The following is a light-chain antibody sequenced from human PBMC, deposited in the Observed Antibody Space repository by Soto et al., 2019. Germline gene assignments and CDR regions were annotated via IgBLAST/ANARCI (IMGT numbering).Light chain of an antibody. Sequence: EIVLTQSPGTLPLSPGERATLSCRASQSVSSSYLVWYQQKPGQAPRPLIYGASSRATGIPDRFSGSGSGTDFTLTLSRLEAEDFAVYYCQQYGSSPFTCGQRTKLEIK. J-gene: IGKJ2*01. CDR3: QQYGSSPFT. CDR1: QSVSSSY. CDR2: GAS. V-gene: IGKV3-20*01.